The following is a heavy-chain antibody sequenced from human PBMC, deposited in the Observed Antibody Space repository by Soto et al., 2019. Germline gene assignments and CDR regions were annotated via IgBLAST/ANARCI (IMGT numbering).Heavy chain of an antibody. V-gene: IGHV2-5*02. Sequence: SGPTLVNPTQTLTLTCSFSGFSLSSTRVAVGWIRQPPGKVLEWLALIYWDDDKRYSPFLKSRLTITKDTSKNQVVLTMTNMDPVDTATYYCAHSVVAGLGYYFDYWGQGTLVTVPS. CDR2: IYWDDDK. CDR3: AHSVVAGLGYYFDY. J-gene: IGHJ4*02. CDR1: GFSLSSTRVA. D-gene: IGHD6-19*01.